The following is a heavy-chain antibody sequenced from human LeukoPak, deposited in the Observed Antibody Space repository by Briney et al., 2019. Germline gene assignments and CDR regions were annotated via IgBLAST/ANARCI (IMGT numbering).Heavy chain of an antibody. J-gene: IGHJ5*02. CDR3: ARGDCVSTSCYTRDNWFDP. CDR2: TAYSGST. D-gene: IGHD2-2*02. Sequence: SETLSLTCTVSGVSIRIRSDFWGWLRQPPGKGLEWIGSTAYSGSTYYNPSLRSRVTISLDTSNNQFSLKLNSVTAADTAVYYCARGDCVSTSCYTRDNWFDPWGQGTLVTVSS. V-gene: IGHV4-39*07. CDR1: GVSIRIRSDF.